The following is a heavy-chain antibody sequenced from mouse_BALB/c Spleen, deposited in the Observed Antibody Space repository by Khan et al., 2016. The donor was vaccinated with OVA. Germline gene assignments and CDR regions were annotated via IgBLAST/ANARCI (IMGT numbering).Heavy chain of an antibody. CDR1: GYSITSDYA. D-gene: IGHD1-1*01. J-gene: IGHJ2*01. CDR2: ISYSGRT. CDR3: ARSVTITTVVATDFDY. V-gene: IGHV3-2*02. Sequence: EVELVESGPGLVKPSQSLSLTCTVTGYSITSDYAWNWIRQFPGNKLEWMGHISYSGRTSYNPSLKSRISITRDTSKNQFFLQLNSVTTEDTATYYCARSVTITTVVATDFDYWGQGTTLTVSS.